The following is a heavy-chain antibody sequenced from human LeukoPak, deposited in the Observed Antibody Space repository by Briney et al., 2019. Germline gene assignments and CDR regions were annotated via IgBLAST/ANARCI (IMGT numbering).Heavy chain of an antibody. D-gene: IGHD6-13*01. CDR1: GFSFSSNW. CDR2: IKQDGSEK. CDR3: ARGGRKYSSSYFDY. J-gene: IGHJ4*02. V-gene: IGHV3-7*05. Sequence: GGSLRLSCAASGFSFSSNWMNWVRQAPGKGLEWVANIKQDGSEKYYVDSVKGRFTISRDNAKNSLYLQLNSLRAEDTAVCYCARGGRKYSSSYFDYWGQGTLVTVSS.